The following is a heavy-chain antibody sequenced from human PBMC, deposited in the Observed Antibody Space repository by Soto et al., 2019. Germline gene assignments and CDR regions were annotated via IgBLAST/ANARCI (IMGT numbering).Heavy chain of an antibody. J-gene: IGHJ5*02. CDR1: GFTFSDYY. CDR2: ITSSSTYT. D-gene: IGHD2-15*01. CDR3: ARDLGQVVVAATSWFDP. Sequence: GGSLRLSCAASGFTFSDYYMSWIRQAPGKGLEWVSYITSSSTYTNYADSVKGRFTISRDNAKNSLYLQMNSLRAEDTAVYYCARDLGQVVVAATSWFDPWGQGTLVTVSS. V-gene: IGHV3-11*05.